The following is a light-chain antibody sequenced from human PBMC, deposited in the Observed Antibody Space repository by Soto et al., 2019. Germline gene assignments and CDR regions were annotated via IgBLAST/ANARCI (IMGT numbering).Light chain of an antibody. CDR2: AAS. CDR3: QRSDATPWT. Sequence: DIQLTQSPSSLSASVGDRVTITCRASQGILTSLNWYQQRPGRAPKLLIFAASSLPRGVPSRFSGSGFGTDFTLTITSLQPEDFATYYCQRSDATPWTFGQGTRVEF. J-gene: IGKJ1*01. V-gene: IGKV1-39*01. CDR1: QGILTS.